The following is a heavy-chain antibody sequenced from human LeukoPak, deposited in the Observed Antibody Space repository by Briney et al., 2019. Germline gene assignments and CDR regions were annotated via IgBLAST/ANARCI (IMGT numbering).Heavy chain of an antibody. CDR3: AKEYSGSYSTFDY. CDR2: ISGGGRNT. J-gene: IGHJ4*02. V-gene: IGHV3-23*01. Sequence: PGGSLRLSCAASGFTFSTYAMTWVRQAPGKGLEWVSTISGGGRNTYYADSVKGRLTISRDNSKNTLYLQMNSLRLDDTAVYYCAKEYSGSYSTFDYWGQGTLVTVSS. CDR1: GFTFSTYA. D-gene: IGHD1-26*01.